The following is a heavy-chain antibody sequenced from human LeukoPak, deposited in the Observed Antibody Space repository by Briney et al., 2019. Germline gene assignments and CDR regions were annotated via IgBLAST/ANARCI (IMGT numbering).Heavy chain of an antibody. CDR3: ATSGRPALGDAFDI. D-gene: IGHD3-16*01. CDR1: GYTFTIYG. V-gene: IGHV1-18*01. CDR2: ISAYNGNT. J-gene: IGHJ3*02. Sequence: ASVNVSCTASGYTFTIYGISWVRQAPGQGLGWMGWISAYNGNTNYAQKLQGRGTMTTDTSTSTAYMELRSLRSDDTAVYYCATSGRPALGDAFDIWGQGTMVTVSS.